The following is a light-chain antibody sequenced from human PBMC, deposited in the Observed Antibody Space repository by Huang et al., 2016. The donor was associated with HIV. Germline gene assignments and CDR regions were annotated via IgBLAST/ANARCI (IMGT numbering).Light chain of an antibody. CDR1: QSVSNS. CDR3: QQYNNWPPDT. CDR2: GAS. Sequence: EIVMTQSPATLSVSPGERATLSCRASQSVSNSLAWYQQKPGQAPRLLIYGASTRAAGIPARFSGSESGTEFTLTISSLQSEDFAVYYCQQYNNWPPDTFGQGTKLEIK. V-gene: IGKV3-15*01. J-gene: IGKJ2*01.